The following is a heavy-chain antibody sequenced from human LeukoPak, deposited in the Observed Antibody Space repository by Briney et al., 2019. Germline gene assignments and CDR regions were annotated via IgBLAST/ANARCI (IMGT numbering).Heavy chain of an antibody. CDR2: VSNDGNDK. CDR1: GFNFRDYG. D-gene: IGHD3-22*01. J-gene: IGHJ3*02. V-gene: IGHV3-30*18. Sequence: GGSLRLSCAASGFNFRDYGMEWVRQAPGKGPEWVAIVSNDGNDKKYADIVAGRFTISRDNSKNTVYLQMNSLRPEDTALYYCAKDRPNYYESSGPLEGDALDIWGQGTMVIVSS. CDR3: AKDRPNYYESSGPLEGDALDI.